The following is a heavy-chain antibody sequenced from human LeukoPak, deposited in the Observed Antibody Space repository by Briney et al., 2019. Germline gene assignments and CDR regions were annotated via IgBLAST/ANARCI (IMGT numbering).Heavy chain of an antibody. V-gene: IGHV4-34*01. J-gene: IGHJ4*02. CDR2: INHSGST. CDR1: GGSFSGYY. CDR3: ARGPPAGCLDY. D-gene: IGHD2-15*01. Sequence: SETLSLTCAVYGGSFSGYYWSWIRQPPGKGLEWIGEINHSGSTNYNPSLKSRVTISVDTSKNQFSLKLSSVTAADTAVYYCARGPPAGCLDYWGQGTLVTVSS.